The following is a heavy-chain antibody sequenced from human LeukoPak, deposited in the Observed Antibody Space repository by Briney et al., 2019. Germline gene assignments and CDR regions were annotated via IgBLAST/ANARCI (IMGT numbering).Heavy chain of an antibody. CDR3: AKGLGSGSYSWGFDY. D-gene: IGHD3-10*01. CDR1: GFTFSSYG. Sequence: GGTLRLSCAASGFTFSSYGMSWVRQAPGKGLDWVSVITGSGGSTYYADSVKGRFTISRDNSKNTLYLQMNSLRAEDTAVYYCAKGLGSGSYSWGFDYWGQGTLVTVSS. J-gene: IGHJ4*02. V-gene: IGHV3-23*01. CDR2: ITGSGGST.